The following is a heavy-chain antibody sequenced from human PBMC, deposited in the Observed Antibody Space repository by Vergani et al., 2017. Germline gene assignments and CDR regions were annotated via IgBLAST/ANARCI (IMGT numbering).Heavy chain of an antibody. Sequence: QVQLQESGPGLVKPSETLSLTCTVSGYSISSGYYWGWIRQPPGKGLEWIGSIDHSGSTYYNPSLKSRVTISVDTSKNQFSLKLSSVTAADTAVYYCARATMVRGVMRNWFDPWGQGTLVTVSS. V-gene: IGHV4-38-2*02. CDR2: IDHSGST. J-gene: IGHJ5*02. CDR3: ARATMVRGVMRNWFDP. D-gene: IGHD3-10*01. CDR1: GYSISSGYY.